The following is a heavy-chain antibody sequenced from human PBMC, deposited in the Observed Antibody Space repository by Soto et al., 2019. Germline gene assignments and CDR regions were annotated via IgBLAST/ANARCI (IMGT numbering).Heavy chain of an antibody. V-gene: IGHV3-30-3*01. CDR3: ARGRFSTTWYAGFYP. Sequence: QVQLVESGGGVVQPGRSLRLSCAASGFTFTSYAMHWVRQAPGKGLEWVAVISYDGSSQYYADSVKGRFTISRDNSKNTLYLQMNSLKPEDTAVYFCARGRFSTTWYAGFYPWGQGSLLIVSS. CDR1: GFTFTSYA. J-gene: IGHJ5*02. D-gene: IGHD6-13*01. CDR2: ISYDGSSQ.